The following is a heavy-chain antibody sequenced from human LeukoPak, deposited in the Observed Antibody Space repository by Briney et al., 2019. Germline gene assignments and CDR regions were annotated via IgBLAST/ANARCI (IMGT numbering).Heavy chain of an antibody. D-gene: IGHD5-12*01. CDR1: GGTFSSSA. CDR3: ARDAIVATTQYYYYYMDV. Sequence: SVKVSCKASGGTFSSSAISWVRQAPGQGLEWLGGIIPIFGSSNYAQKFQGRVTITADKSTSTAYMELSSLRSEDTAVYYCARDAIVATTQYYYYYMDVWGKGTTVTVSS. CDR2: IIPIFGSS. V-gene: IGHV1-69*06. J-gene: IGHJ6*03.